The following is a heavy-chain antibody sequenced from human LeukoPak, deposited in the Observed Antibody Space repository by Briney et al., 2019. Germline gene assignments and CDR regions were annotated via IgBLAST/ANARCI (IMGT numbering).Heavy chain of an antibody. CDR1: GFTFSSYG. J-gene: IGHJ4*02. CDR3: AKDLDAGSYFPALFDY. D-gene: IGHD3-10*01. CDR2: IRYDGSNK. V-gene: IGHV3-30*02. Sequence: GGSLRLSCAASGFTFSSYGMHWVRQAPGKGLEWVAFIRYDGSNKYYADSVKGRFTISRDNSKNTLYLQMNSLRAEVTAVYYCAKDLDAGSYFPALFDYWGQGTLVTVSS.